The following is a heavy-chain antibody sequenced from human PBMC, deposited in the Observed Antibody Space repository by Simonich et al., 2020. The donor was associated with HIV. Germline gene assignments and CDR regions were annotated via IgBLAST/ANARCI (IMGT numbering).Heavy chain of an antibody. V-gene: IGHV3-21*01. CDR1: GFTFRSYS. Sequence: EVQLVESGGGLVKPGGSLRLSCAASGFTFRSYSMNGVRQAPGKGLEWVSSIRSSSSYIYYEDSVKGRFTISRDNAKNSLYLQMDSLRAEDTAVYYCARDGRKGSSTSCSDYWGQGTLVTVSS. CDR2: IRSSSSYI. D-gene: IGHD2-2*01. J-gene: IGHJ4*02. CDR3: ARDGRKGSSTSCSDY.